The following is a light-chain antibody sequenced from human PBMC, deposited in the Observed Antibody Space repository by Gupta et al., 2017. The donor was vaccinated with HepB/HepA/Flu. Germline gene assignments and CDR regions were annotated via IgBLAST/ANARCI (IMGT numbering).Light chain of an antibody. CDR3: MQSKFWKT. V-gene: IGKV2-30*02. CDR2: KVS. CDR1: QSLVHTDGYLY. J-gene: IGKJ1*01. Sequence: VMTQSPLSLPVAVAPSAAISCKSSQSLVHTDGYLYLHSCHQRPGQAPRRLIYKVSKRDSGVPDRSSGSGPGTDFTLKISRTDAENVGVYYGMQSKFWKTFGQGTKVEI.